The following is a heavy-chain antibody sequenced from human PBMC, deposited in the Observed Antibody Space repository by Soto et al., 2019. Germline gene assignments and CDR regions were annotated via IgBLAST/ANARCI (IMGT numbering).Heavy chain of an antibody. Sequence: QLVESGGGLFQAGGSTRLSCLVSGFTVGNFDMAWVRQAPGKGLEWASIIQTGGATYYSDSAQGRFTISRDNSKNTVYLQMNSLRVEDKGVYSCVRVLYDSGVVDFWGQGSLITVS. CDR3: VRVLYDSGVVDF. D-gene: IGHD5-12*01. CDR1: GFTVGNFD. J-gene: IGHJ4*02. V-gene: IGHV3-53*01. CDR2: IQTGGAT.